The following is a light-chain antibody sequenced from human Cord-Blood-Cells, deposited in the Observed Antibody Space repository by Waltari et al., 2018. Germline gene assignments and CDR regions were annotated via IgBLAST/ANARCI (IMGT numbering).Light chain of an antibody. J-gene: IGKJ2*01. CDR3: QQYYSTPYT. Sequence: DIVMTQSPDSLAVSLGERATINCKSSQSVLYSSNNKNYLAWYQQKPGQPPKLLIYWASTRESGVPDRFSDSGSGTDFTLTISSLQAEDVAVYDCQQYYSTPYTFGQGTKLEIK. CDR2: WAS. V-gene: IGKV4-1*01. CDR1: QSVLYSSNNKNY.